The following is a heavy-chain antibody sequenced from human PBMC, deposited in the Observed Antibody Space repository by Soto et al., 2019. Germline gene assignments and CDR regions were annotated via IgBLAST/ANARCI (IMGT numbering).Heavy chain of an antibody. D-gene: IGHD3-22*01. CDR1: GFTFSSYA. J-gene: IGHJ3*02. Sequence: GGSLRLSCSASGFTFSSYAMHWVRQAPGKGLEYVSGISSNGGNTYYADSVKGRLTISRDNSKNTLYLQMSSLKAEDTALYYCVNGAFYDSEVRTFDIWGQGTMVTVSS. CDR3: VNGAFYDSEVRTFDI. V-gene: IGHV3-64D*06. CDR2: ISSNGGNT.